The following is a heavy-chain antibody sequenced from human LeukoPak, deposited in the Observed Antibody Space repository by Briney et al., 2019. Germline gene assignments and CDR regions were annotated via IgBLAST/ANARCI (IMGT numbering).Heavy chain of an antibody. CDR3: ARAGLLLGYCSGGSCYPSYPFDY. CDR2: IYYSGST. J-gene: IGHJ4*02. Sequence: SETLSLTCTVSGGSISNSSSYWGWIRQPPGKGLEWIGSIYYSGSTYYNPSLKSRVTISVDTSKNQFSLRVNYVTAADTAVYYCARAGLLLGYCSGGSCYPSYPFDYWGQGTLVTVSS. D-gene: IGHD2-15*01. CDR1: GGSISNSSSY. V-gene: IGHV4-39*07.